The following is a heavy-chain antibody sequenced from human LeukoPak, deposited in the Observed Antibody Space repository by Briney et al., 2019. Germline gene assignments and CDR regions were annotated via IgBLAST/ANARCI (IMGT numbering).Heavy chain of an antibody. V-gene: IGHV3-11*01. Sequence: LSLTCTVSGGSISSGDYYWSWIRQAPGKGLEWVSYISSSGSTTHYADSVKGRFTISRDNAKNSLYLQMNSLRAEDTAVYYCARDSPDYSIGYYYYGMDIWGQGTTVTVSS. CDR2: ISSSGSTT. CDR1: GGSISSGDYY. CDR3: ARDSPDYSIGYYYYGMDI. J-gene: IGHJ6*02. D-gene: IGHD4-11*01.